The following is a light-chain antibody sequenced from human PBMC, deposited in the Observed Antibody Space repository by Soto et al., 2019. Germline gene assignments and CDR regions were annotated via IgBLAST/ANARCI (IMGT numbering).Light chain of an antibody. J-gene: IGLJ2*01. CDR2: DVS. CDR3: SSYTSSSTRV. CDR1: SSDVGGYNY. V-gene: IGLV2-14*01. Sequence: QSALTHPASVSWAPGQSITISCTGTSSDVGGYNYVSWYQQHPGKAPKLMIYDVSNRPSGVSNRFSGSKSGNTASLTISGLQADDEADYYCSSYTSSSTRVFGGGTKLTVL.